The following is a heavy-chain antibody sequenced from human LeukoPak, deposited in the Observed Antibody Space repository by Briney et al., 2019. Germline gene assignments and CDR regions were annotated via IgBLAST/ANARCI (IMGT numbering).Heavy chain of an antibody. CDR2: IYYSGRT. CDR3: ARWGSYCSSTSGPETYNWFDP. V-gene: IGHV4-31*03. D-gene: IGHD2-2*01. J-gene: IGHJ5*02. Sequence: SQTLSLTCTVSGGSISSDGYYWSWLRQHPGKGLEGLGYIYYSGRTYYNPSLKSRVTISVDTSKNQFSLKLSSVTAADTAVYYCARWGSYCSSTSGPETYNWFDPWGQGTLVTVSS. CDR1: GGSISSDGYY.